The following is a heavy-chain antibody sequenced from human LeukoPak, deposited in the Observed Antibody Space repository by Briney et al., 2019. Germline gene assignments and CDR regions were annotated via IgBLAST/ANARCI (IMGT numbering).Heavy chain of an antibody. CDR3: ARSRDSSSSWGGGVDYFDY. Sequence: SETLSLTCTVSGGSISSYYWSWIRQPAGKGLEWIGRIYTSGSTNYNPSLKSRVTMSVDTSKNQFSLKLSSVTAADTAVYYCARSRDSSSSWGGGVDYFDYWGQGTLVTVSS. CDR1: GGSISSYY. J-gene: IGHJ4*02. D-gene: IGHD6-6*01. V-gene: IGHV4-4*07. CDR2: IYTSGST.